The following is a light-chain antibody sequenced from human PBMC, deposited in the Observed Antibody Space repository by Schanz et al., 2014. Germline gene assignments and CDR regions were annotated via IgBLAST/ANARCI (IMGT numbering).Light chain of an antibody. Sequence: QTVVTQEPSISVSPGGTVTLTCALSSGSVSTTNYPSWYQQTPGQAPRALIYSTATRSSGVPDRFSGSILGNEAALTITGAQADDESHYYCVLYMGSDIWVFGGGTQLT. CDR3: VLYMGSDIWV. CDR1: SGSVSTTNY. V-gene: IGLV8-61*01. CDR2: STA. J-gene: IGLJ3*02.